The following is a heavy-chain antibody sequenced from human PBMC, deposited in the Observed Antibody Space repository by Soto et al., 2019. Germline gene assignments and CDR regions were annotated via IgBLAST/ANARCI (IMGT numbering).Heavy chain of an antibody. CDR2: IYYSGST. CDR1: GGSISSGDYY. CDR3: ARGQTPSYSGYDYPFDY. D-gene: IGHD5-12*01. J-gene: IGHJ4*02. Sequence: QVQLQESGPGLVKPSQTLSLTCTVSGGSISSGDYYWSWIRQPPGKGLEWIGYIYYSGSTYYNPSLKSRVTISVDTSKNQFSLKLSSVTAADTAVYYCARGQTPSYSGYDYPFDYWGQGTLVTVSS. V-gene: IGHV4-30-4*01.